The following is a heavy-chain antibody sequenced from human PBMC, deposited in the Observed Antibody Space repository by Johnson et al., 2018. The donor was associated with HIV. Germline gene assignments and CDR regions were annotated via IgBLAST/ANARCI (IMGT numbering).Heavy chain of an antibody. CDR1: GFTFSDAW. V-gene: IGHV3-15*01. J-gene: IGHJ3*02. D-gene: IGHD1-1*01. CDR2: VKSKTDGGTT. Sequence: VQVVESGGGLVQPGGSLRLSCAASGFTFSDAWMNWVRQAPGKGLEWVVRVKSKTDGGTTDYAAPVKCRFTISRDASKKTLYMQMSSLKTEDTAVYYCTTGLYWNDAFDIWGQGTMVTVSS. CDR3: TTGLYWNDAFDI.